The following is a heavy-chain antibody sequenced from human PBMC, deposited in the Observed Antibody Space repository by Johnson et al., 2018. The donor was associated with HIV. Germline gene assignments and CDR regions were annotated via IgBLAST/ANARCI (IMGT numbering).Heavy chain of an antibody. CDR3: ARGGSHKMDAFDI. D-gene: IGHD1-26*01. J-gene: IGHJ3*02. V-gene: IGHV3-53*01. CDR1: GFIVSFNS. CDR2: FYSDGST. Sequence: VQLLESGGGLIQPGGSLRLSCAASGFIVSFNSMHWVRQAPGKGLEWVSLFYSDGSTHYADSVKGRFTISRDYSKNTLYLQMNSLGGEDTAVYYCARGGSHKMDAFDIWGQGTMVTVSS.